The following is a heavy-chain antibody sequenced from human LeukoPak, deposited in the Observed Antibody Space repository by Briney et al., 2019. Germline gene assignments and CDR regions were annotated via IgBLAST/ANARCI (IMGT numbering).Heavy chain of an antibody. V-gene: IGHV3-23*01. CDR1: GFTFRRYA. CDR2: ISGSGDST. Sequence: GGSLRLSCASGFTFRRYAMSWVRQAPGKGLEWVSSISGSGDSTYYADSVKGRFTISRDNSENTLYLQMNSLRAEDTAVYYCAKLLNYYDGSGYWGQGTLVTVSS. J-gene: IGHJ4*02. CDR3: AKLLNYYDGSGY. D-gene: IGHD3-22*01.